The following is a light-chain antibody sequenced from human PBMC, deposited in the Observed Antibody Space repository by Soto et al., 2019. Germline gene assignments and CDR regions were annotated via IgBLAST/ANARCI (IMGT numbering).Light chain of an antibody. Sequence: DIQMTQSPSTLSASVGDRVTLTCRASQTIYSWLAWYQQKPGKAPNLLIYKASTLESGVPSRFSGSGSGTEFTLTISSLQPDDFATYYCQQYLSSPPWTFGQGTKVEIK. CDR1: QTIYSW. CDR2: KAS. V-gene: IGKV1-5*03. CDR3: QQYLSSPPWT. J-gene: IGKJ1*01.